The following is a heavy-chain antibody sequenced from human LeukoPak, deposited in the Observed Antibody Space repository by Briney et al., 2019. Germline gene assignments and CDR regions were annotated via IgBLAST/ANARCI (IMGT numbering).Heavy chain of an antibody. Sequence: SETLSLTCTVSGGSISSSSYYWGWIRQPPGKGLEWIGSIYYSGSTYYNPSLKSRVTISVDTSKNQFSLKLSSATAADTAVYYCARRTRYYYDSSGYSPSQWFDPWGQGTLVTVSS. J-gene: IGHJ5*02. CDR2: IYYSGST. CDR1: GGSISSSSYY. V-gene: IGHV4-39*01. CDR3: ARRTRYYYDSSGYSPSQWFDP. D-gene: IGHD3-22*01.